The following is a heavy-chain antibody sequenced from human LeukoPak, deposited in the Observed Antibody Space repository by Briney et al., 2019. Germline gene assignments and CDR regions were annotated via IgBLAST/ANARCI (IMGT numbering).Heavy chain of an antibody. V-gene: IGHV3-23*01. CDR2: ISGGADLI. CDR1: GFSFSSYA. J-gene: IGHJ4*02. D-gene: IGHD7-27*01. CDR3: AKATGDGGTFHY. Sequence: PPGGSLRLSCGASGFSFSSYAMSWVRQAPGKGLEWVSAISGGADLIYYADSVKGRFFISRDNSKNTLSLQMNSLRAEDTAVYYCAKATGDGGTFHYWGQGILVTVSS.